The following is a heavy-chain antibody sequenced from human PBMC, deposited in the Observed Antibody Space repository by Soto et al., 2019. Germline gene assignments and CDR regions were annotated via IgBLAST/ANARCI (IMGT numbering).Heavy chain of an antibody. V-gene: IGHV3-30-3*01. CDR2: ISYDGSNK. D-gene: IGHD6-19*01. CDR1: GFTFSSYA. Sequence: PGGSLRLSCAASGFTFSSYAMHWVRQAPGKGLEWVTVISYDGSNKYYADSVKGRFTISRDNSKNTLYLQMNSLRAEDMAVYYCARAPPASSGWYYLFDYWGQGTLVTVSS. CDR3: ARAPPASSGWYYLFDY. J-gene: IGHJ4*02.